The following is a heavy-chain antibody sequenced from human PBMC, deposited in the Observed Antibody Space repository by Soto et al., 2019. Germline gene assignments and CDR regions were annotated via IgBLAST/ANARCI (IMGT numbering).Heavy chain of an antibody. D-gene: IGHD1-1*01. CDR2: IRSKANSYAT. Sequence: PGGSLRLSCAASGFTFSGSAMHWVRQASGKGLEWVGRIRSKANSYATAYAASVKGRFTISRDDSKNTAYLQVNSLKTEDTAVYYCTQGDRYNTLLSPWGQGTLVTVSS. CDR1: GFTFSGSA. V-gene: IGHV3-73*01. J-gene: IGHJ5*02. CDR3: TQGDRYNTLLSP.